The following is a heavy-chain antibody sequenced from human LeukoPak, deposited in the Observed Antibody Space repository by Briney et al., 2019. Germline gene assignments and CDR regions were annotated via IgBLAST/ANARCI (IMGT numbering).Heavy chain of an antibody. D-gene: IGHD5-12*01. V-gene: IGHV5-51*01. J-gene: IGHJ4*02. CDR2: IYPGDSDT. CDR1: GYRITTYW. CDR3: ARQITDQSSGYDSIDY. Sequence: GESLKISCKASGYRITTYWIGWVRQMPGKGLEWMGIIYPGDSDTRYSPSFEGQVTISADKSITTAYLQWSSLKASDTAMYYCARQITDQSSGYDSIDYWGQGTLVTVSS.